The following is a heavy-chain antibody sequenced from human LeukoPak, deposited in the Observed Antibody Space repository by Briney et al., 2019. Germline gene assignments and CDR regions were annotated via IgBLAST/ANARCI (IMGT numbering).Heavy chain of an antibody. CDR2: ISASGGNT. CDR1: GFTFNTYA. CDR3: AKGSPHQYSSSWPSTFDS. D-gene: IGHD6-13*01. Sequence: GGSLRLTCAASGFTFNTYAMTWVRQAPGKGLEWVSSISASGGNTYYPDSVKGRFTIPRDNTKNALYLQMNSLRAEDAAVYYCAKGSPHQYSSSWPSTFDSWGQGTLVTVSS. V-gene: IGHV3-23*01. J-gene: IGHJ4*02.